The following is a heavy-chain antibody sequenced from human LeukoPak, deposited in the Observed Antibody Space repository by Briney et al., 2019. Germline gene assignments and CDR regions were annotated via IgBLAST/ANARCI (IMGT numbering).Heavy chain of an antibody. V-gene: IGHV3-7*01. CDR2: IKQDGSEK. CDR1: GFTFSSYW. D-gene: IGHD3-16*02. J-gene: IGHJ4*02. Sequence: GGSLRLSCAASGFTFSSYWMSWVRQAPGKGLEWVANIKQDGSEKYYVDSVKGRFTISRDNAKNSLYLQMNSLRAEDTAVYYCARDPSSYDYVWGSYRRSWGVDYWGQGTLVTVSS. CDR3: ARDPSSYDYVWGSYRRSWGVDY.